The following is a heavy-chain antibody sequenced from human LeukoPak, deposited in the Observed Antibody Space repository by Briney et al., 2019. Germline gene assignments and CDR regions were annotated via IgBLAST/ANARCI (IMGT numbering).Heavy chain of an antibody. CDR2: IYYSGST. D-gene: IGHD5-18*01. CDR1: GGSFSDYY. J-gene: IGHJ4*02. V-gene: IGHV4-59*12. CDR3: ARGRYSYGFFDY. Sequence: SETQSLTCAVYGGSFSDYYWGWIRQPPGKGLEWIGYIYYSGSTNYNPSLKSRVTISVDTSKNQFSLKLSSVTAADTAVYYCARGRYSYGFFDYWGQGTLVTVSS.